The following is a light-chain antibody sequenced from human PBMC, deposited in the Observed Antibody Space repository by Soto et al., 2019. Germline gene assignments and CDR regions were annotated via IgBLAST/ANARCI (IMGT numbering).Light chain of an antibody. V-gene: IGKV3-20*01. CDR3: QQYGRSTPLT. CDR2: GAF. Sequence: EVVLTQSPGTLYLSPGERATLSCRASQSVSSNYLAWYQRKPGQAPRLLIYGAFTRATGLPDRFSGSGSGTDFNLTITRLEPEGFAVYYCQQYGRSTPLTCGGGTKVE. J-gene: IGKJ4*01. CDR1: QSVSSNY.